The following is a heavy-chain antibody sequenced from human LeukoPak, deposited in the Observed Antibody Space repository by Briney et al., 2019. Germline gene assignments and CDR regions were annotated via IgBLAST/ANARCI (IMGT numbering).Heavy chain of an antibody. D-gene: IGHD3-10*01. CDR3: ASRWFGEILTGYYYYGMDV. V-gene: IGHV1-69*06. CDR2: IIRIFGTA. Sequence: VSCKASGATFSSYAISWVRQGPGPGVQWMGGIIRIFGTANYARSFQGRVTITAHNSPSAAYLELSSLRSEDTAVYYCASRWFGEILTGYYYYGMDVWGKGTTVTVSS. J-gene: IGHJ6*04. CDR1: GATFSSYA.